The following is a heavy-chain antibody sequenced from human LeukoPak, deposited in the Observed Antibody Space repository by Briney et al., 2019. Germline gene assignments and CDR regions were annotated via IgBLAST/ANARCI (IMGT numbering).Heavy chain of an antibody. CDR2: FYYGGST. CDR3: ARGRDNADWYFDL. V-gene: IGHV4-59*01. D-gene: IGHD1-14*01. CDR1: GASISSYY. J-gene: IGHJ2*01. Sequence: ETLSLTCTVSGASISSYYWSWVRQPPGKGLEWIGYFYYGGSTNYNPSLKSRVTISIDTSRTQFSLKLSSVTAADTAVYYCARGRDNADWYFDLWGRGTLVTVSS.